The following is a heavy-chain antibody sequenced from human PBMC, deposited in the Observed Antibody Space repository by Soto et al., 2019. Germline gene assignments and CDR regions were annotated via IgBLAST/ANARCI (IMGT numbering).Heavy chain of an antibody. V-gene: IGHV1-18*01. CDR1: GYTFTSYG. CDR2: ISAYNGNT. J-gene: IGHJ5*02. CDR3: ARAVVVWPNYYGSGSDINWFDP. Sequence: QVQLVQSGAEVKKPGASVKVSCKASGYTFTSYGISWVRQAPGQGLEWMGWISAYNGNTNYAQKLQGRVTMTTDTSTSTAYMELRSLRSDDTAVYYCARAVVVWPNYYGSGSDINWFDPWGQGTLVTVSS. D-gene: IGHD3-10*01.